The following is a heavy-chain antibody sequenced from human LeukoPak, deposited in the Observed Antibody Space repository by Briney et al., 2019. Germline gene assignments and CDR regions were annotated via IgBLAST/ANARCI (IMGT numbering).Heavy chain of an antibody. J-gene: IGHJ4*02. D-gene: IGHD5-18*01. V-gene: IGHV3-21*01. CDR2: ISSSSRYI. CDR1: GFTFSSYS. Sequence: GGSLRLSCAASGFTFSSYSMNWVRQAPGKGLEWVSSISSSSRYIYYADSLKGRFTISRDNAMNSLYRQMNSLRAEDTAVDYCARELVDTAMISRFDFWGQGTLVTVSS. CDR3: ARELVDTAMISRFDF.